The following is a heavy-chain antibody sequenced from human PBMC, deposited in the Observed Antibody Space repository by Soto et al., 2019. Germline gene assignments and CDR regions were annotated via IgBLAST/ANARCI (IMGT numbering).Heavy chain of an antibody. V-gene: IGHV1-69*06. CDR3: ARGTNWGYRFDS. CDR1: GGTFSGHA. D-gene: IGHD7-27*01. CDR2: LIPLFGTT. J-gene: IGHJ4*02. Sequence: QVQLVQSGAEVKKPGSSVKVSCEASGGTFSGHAISWVRQAPGQGPEWMGGLIPLFGTTQHAQNFQDRLTITADMSTSTAYVELTSLRFEDTAIYYCARGTNWGYRFDSWGQGTVVTVSS.